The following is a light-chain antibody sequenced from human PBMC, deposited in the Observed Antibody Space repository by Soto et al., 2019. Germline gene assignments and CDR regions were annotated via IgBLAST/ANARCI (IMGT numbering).Light chain of an antibody. CDR2: RAS. CDR1: QNIYSN. J-gene: IGKJ1*01. Sequence: IVMTQSPATLSVSPGERVTLSCRASQNIYSNIAWYQQRPGQAPRLLIYRASTRATGVPARFSGSGSGTEFTLTISSLQSEDFNVYSCIQYHNLWAFGQGTKVEIK. CDR3: IQYHNLWA. V-gene: IGKV3-15*01.